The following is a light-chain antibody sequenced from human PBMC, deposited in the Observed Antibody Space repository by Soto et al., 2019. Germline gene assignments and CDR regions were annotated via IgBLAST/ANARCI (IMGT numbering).Light chain of an antibody. Sequence: TELTQSPATLSISPGERATLSCRASQNVGTNLAWYQQKPGQAPRHLIYGASTRAFGLPARFTGSGSGTEFTLTITSLQSEDIAVYHCQQYNNGPPWTFGQGTRVEVK. V-gene: IGKV3-15*01. CDR3: QQYNNGPPWT. CDR2: GAS. J-gene: IGKJ1*01. CDR1: QNVGTN.